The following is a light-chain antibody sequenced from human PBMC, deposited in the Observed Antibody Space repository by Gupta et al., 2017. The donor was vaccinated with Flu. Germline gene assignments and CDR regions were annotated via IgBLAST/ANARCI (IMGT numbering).Light chain of an antibody. CDR2: QDT. Sequence: SSELTQPPSVSVSPGQTASITCSGDNLGEKFTAWYQQKSGQSPVLVIYQDTERPAGVPERFSGLNSGRTATLTVSGTQAMDEAVYFCQAWDSNTVVFGGGTKLTVL. CDR1: NLGEKF. J-gene: IGLJ2*01. CDR3: QAWDSNTVV. V-gene: IGLV3-1*01.